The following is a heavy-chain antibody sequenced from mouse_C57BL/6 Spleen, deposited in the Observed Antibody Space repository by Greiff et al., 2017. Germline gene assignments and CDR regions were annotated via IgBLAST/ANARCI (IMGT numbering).Heavy chain of an antibody. CDR1: GYSFTDSN. CDR3: ASSIYYGSSHLYWYFDV. D-gene: IGHD1-1*01. V-gene: IGHV1-39*01. J-gene: IGHJ1*03. Sequence: VQLQQSGPELVKPGASVKISCKASGYSFTDSNMNWVKQSNGQSLEWIGVINPNYGTTSYNQKFKGKATLTVDKSSSPAYMQLNSLTSENSAVYYCASSIYYGSSHLYWYFDVWGTGTTVTVSS. CDR2: INPNYGTT.